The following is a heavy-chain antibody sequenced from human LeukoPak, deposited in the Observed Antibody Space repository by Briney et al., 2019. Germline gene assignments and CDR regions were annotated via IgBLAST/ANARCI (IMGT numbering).Heavy chain of an antibody. CDR3: VRDGDSSGYYLRDH. V-gene: IGHV4-34*01. CDR1: GGSFSGYY. CDR2: INHSGST. D-gene: IGHD3-22*01. Sequence: PSETLSLTCAVYGGSFSGYYWSWIRQPPGKGLEWIGEINHSGSTNYNPSLKSRVTISVDTSKNQFSLKLSSVTAADTAVYYCVRDGDSSGYYLRDHWGQGTLVTVSS. J-gene: IGHJ4*02.